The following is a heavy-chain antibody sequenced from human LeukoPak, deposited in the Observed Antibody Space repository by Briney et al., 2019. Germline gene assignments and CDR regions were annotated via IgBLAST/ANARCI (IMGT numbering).Heavy chain of an antibody. CDR2: IYYSGST. V-gene: IGHV4-61*08. J-gene: IGHJ1*01. Sequence: PSQTLSLTCAVSGGSISSGGYYWSWIRQPPGKGLEWIGYIYYSGSTNYNPSLKSRVTISVDTSKNQFSLKLSSVTAADTAVYYCARTYSSGWSVEYFQHWGQGTLVTVSS. D-gene: IGHD6-19*01. CDR1: GGSISSGGYY. CDR3: ARTYSSGWSVEYFQH.